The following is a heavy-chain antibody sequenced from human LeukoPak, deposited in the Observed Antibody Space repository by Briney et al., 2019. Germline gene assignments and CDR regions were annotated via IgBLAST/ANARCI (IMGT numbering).Heavy chain of an antibody. CDR2: ISGSGGTI. Sequence: GGSLRLSCAASEFSFSSYVMSWVRQAPGKGLEWVSTISGSGGTIYYAESVKGRFTISRDNSKNTLYLQMHSLRAEDTAVFYCAKDLLPFYYGLDVWGQGTTVTVSS. V-gene: IGHV3-23*01. J-gene: IGHJ6*02. CDR3: AKDLLPFYYGLDV. CDR1: EFSFSSYV.